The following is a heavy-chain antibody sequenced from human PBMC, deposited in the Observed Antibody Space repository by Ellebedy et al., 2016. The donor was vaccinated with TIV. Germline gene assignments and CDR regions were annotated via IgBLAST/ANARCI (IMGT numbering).Heavy chain of an antibody. V-gene: IGHV4-59*11. D-gene: IGHD2-15*01. J-gene: IGHJ1*01. CDR3: ARGRCSGRTCSLALQH. CDR2: IHYSGGT. CDR1: GGSLTSPY. Sequence: MPGGSLRLSCTVSGGSLTSPYFNWIRQSPGKGLEWIGYIHYSGGTNYNPSLKSRATISLDTSRNQFALRLKSATAADTALYYCARGRCSGRTCSLALQHWGQGTLVIVSS.